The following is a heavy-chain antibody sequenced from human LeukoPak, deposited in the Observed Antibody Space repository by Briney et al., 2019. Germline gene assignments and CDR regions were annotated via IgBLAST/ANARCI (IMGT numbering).Heavy chain of an antibody. J-gene: IGHJ4*02. V-gene: IGHV3-23*01. Sequence: PGGSLRLSCAASGFTFSSYAMSWVRQAPGKGLEWVSAISGSGGSTYYADSVKGRFTISRDNAKNSLYLQMNSLRAEDTAVYYCWSVYYYDSSGYQNDYWGQGTLVTVSS. D-gene: IGHD3-22*01. CDR3: WSVYYYDSSGYQNDY. CDR1: GFTFSSYA. CDR2: ISGSGGST.